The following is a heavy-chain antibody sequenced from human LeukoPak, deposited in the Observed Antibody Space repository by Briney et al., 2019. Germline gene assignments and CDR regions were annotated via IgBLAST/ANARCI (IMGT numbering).Heavy chain of an antibody. J-gene: IGHJ5*02. D-gene: IGHD1-26*01. Sequence: PSETLSLTCTVSGGSISSYFWSWIRQPAGKGLEWIGRMYTSGSTDYNPSLKSRVTMSVDTSKNQFSLKLSSVTAADSAVYYCARGSSGWFDPWGQGALVSVSS. CDR2: MYTSGST. CDR1: GGSISSYF. V-gene: IGHV4-4*07. CDR3: ARGSSGWFDP.